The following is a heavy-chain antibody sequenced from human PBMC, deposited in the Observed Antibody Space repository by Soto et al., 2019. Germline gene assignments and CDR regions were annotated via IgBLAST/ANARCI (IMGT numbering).Heavy chain of an antibody. CDR3: ATAMYSGVAFDY. D-gene: IGHD1-26*01. J-gene: IGHJ4*01. V-gene: IGHV1-24*01. Sequence: GASVKVSCKVSGYTLTELSRHWERQAPGKGLEWMGGFDPEDGETIYAQKFQGRVTMTEDTSTDTAYMELSSLRSEDTAVYYCATAMYSGVAFDYWGHGTLVTPSS. CDR1: GYTLTELS. CDR2: FDPEDGET.